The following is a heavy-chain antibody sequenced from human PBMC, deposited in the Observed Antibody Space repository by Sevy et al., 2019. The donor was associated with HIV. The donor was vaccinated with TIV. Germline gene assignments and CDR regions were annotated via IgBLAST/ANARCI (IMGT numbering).Heavy chain of an antibody. D-gene: IGHD2-2*01. CDR1: GFTFNSYW. V-gene: IGHV3-7*03. CDR3: ARDCSSANCLWGMDV. CDR2: IKKDGSEK. J-gene: IGHJ4*02. Sequence: GGSLRLSCAASGFTFNSYWMSWVRQAPGKGLEWVANIKKDGSEKYYVDSVEGRFTLSRDNAKSSLYLQMDSLRAEDTSVYYCARDCSSANCLWGMDVWGQGPLVTVSS.